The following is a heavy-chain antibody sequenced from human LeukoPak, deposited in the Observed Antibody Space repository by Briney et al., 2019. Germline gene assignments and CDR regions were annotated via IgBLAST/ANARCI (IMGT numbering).Heavy chain of an antibody. CDR2: IYYSGST. CDR3: ARDVGYYHANSGYYFGY. D-gene: IGHD3-22*01. CDR1: GGSISSYY. J-gene: IGHJ4*01. V-gene: IGHV4-59*12. Sequence: PSETLSLTCTVSGGSISSYYWSWIRQPPGKGLEWIGYIYYSGSTNYNPSLKSRVTISVDTSKNQFSLTLSYVTAADTAVYFCARDVGYYHANSGYYFGYWGHGILVTVSS.